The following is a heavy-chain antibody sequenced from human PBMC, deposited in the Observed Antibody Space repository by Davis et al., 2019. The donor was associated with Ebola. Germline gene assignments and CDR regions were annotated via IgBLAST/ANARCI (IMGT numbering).Heavy chain of an antibody. Sequence: PGGSLRLSCAASPFSFSRYWMHWVRQAPGKGLVWVSRINSDGSITNYADSVKGRFTISRDNAKNTVYLQMNSLRAEDTAVYFCAGVDYGDSWRWFDPWGQGTLVTVSS. D-gene: IGHD4-17*01. J-gene: IGHJ5*02. CDR3: AGVDYGDSWRWFDP. CDR1: PFSFSRYW. V-gene: IGHV3-74*01. CDR2: INSDGSIT.